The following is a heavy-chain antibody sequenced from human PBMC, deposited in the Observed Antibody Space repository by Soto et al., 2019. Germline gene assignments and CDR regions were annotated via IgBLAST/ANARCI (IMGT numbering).Heavy chain of an antibody. CDR1: GYTFTSYG. J-gene: IGHJ3*02. D-gene: IGHD3-3*01. V-gene: IGHV1-18*01. CDR3: ARDWPPWEFLSGYNRLSAIHI. Sequence: ASVKVSWKASGYTFTSYGISWVRQAPGQGLEWMGWISAYNGNTNYAQKLQGRVTMTTDTSTSTAYMELRSLRSDDTAVYYCARDWPPWEFLSGYNRLSAIHIWGQGIRVT. CDR2: ISAYNGNT.